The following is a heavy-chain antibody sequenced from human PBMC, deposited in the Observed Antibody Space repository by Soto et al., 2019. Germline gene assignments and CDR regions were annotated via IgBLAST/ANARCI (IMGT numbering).Heavy chain of an antibody. V-gene: IGHV1-69*01. D-gene: IGHD2-21*02. CDR2: SIPIFGTA. CDR3: AREVVTEDYDYYCGMDG. Sequence: QVQLVQSGAELKKPGSSVKVSCKDSGGTFSSYAISWVRHDPGQGLEWMGGSIPIFGTANYAPKFQGRVTITAGESTSTAYMELSSLGYEDTAVYYGAREVVTEDYDYYCGMDGCGHGTTVTVSS. J-gene: IGHJ6*02. CDR1: GGTFSSYA.